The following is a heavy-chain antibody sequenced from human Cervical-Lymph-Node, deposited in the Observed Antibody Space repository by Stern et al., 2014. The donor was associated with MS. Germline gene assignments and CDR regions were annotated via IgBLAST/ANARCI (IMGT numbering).Heavy chain of an antibody. CDR3: AREVAGHRLGMMDV. CDR1: GYTFTSYY. Sequence: VQLVESGAEVKKPGASVKVSCKASGYTFTSYYMHWVRQAPGQWLEWMGIINPSGVNTIYAQKFQGRVTMTRDTSTRTVYMELSSLRSDDTAVYYCAREVAGHRLGMMDVWGQGTTVTVSS. CDR2: INPSGVNT. V-gene: IGHV1-46*01. D-gene: IGHD6-19*01. J-gene: IGHJ6*02.